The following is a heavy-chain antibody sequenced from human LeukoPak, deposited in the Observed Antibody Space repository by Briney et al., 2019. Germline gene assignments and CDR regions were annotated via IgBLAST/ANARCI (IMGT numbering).Heavy chain of an antibody. CDR2: IYYSGST. V-gene: IGHV4-59*01. CDR3: ARAGVCSSTSCYAGNDY. D-gene: IGHD2-2*01. Sequence: PSETLSLTCTVSGGSISSYYWSWIRQPPGKGLEWIGYIYYSGSTNYNPSLKSRVTISVDTSKNQFSLKLSSVTAADTAVYYCARAGVCSSTSCYAGNDYWGQGTLVTVSS. CDR1: GGSISSYY. J-gene: IGHJ4*02.